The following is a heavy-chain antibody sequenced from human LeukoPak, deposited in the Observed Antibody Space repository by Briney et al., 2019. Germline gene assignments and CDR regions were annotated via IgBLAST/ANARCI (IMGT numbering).Heavy chain of an antibody. Sequence: GGSLRLSCAASGFTFSSYWMHWVRQVPGKGLVWVSRINNDGSTTTYADSVKGRFTISRDNAKNTLYLQMNSLRAEDTAVYYCTRAGVDYWGQGTLVTVSS. V-gene: IGHV3-74*01. J-gene: IGHJ4*02. CDR1: GFTFSSYW. CDR2: INNDGSTT. CDR3: TRAGVDY.